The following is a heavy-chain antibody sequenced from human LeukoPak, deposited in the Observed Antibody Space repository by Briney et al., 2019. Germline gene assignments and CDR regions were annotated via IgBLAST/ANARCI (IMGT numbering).Heavy chain of an antibody. CDR2: ISYDGGNT. Sequence: PGGSLRLSCAASGFTFSSYAMHWVRQAPGKGLEWVALISYDGGNTYYADSVKGRFTISRDNSKNTLDLQLNSLRAEDTAVYYCARDSTYYYGSGSSGPHYFDYWGQGTLVTVSS. D-gene: IGHD3-10*01. V-gene: IGHV3-30*01. CDR3: ARDSTYYYGSGSSGPHYFDY. CDR1: GFTFSSYA. J-gene: IGHJ4*02.